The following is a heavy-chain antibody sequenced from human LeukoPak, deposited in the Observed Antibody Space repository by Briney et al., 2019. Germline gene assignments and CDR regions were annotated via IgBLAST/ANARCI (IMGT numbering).Heavy chain of an antibody. V-gene: IGHV1-2*02. CDR3: ARSPRLRYFDWLPLDY. D-gene: IGHD3-9*01. Sequence: ASVKVSCKASGYTFTGYYMHWVRQAPGQGLEWMGWINPNSGGTNYAQKFQGRVTMTRDTSISTAYMELSRLRSDDTAVYYCARSPRLRYFDWLPLDYWGQGTLVTVSS. CDR2: INPNSGGT. CDR1: GYTFTGYY. J-gene: IGHJ4*02.